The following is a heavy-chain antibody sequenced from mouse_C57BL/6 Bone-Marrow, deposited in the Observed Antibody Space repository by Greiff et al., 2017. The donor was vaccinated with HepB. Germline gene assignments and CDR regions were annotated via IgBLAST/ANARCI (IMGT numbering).Heavy chain of an antibody. Sequence: QVQLQQPGAELVKPGASVKMSCKASGYTFTSYWITWVKQRPGQGLEWIGDIYPGSGSTNYNEKFKSKATLTVDTSSSTAYMQLSSLTSEYSAVYYCARYSYYGSSHWYCDVWGTGTTVTVSS. CDR2: IYPGSGST. CDR3: ARYSYYGSSHWYCDV. J-gene: IGHJ1*03. D-gene: IGHD1-1*01. V-gene: IGHV1-55*01. CDR1: GYTFTSYW.